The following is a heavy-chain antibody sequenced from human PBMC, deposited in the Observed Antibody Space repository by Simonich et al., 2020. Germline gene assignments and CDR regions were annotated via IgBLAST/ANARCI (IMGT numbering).Heavy chain of an antibody. CDR3: ARDGLGTAYYYYMDV. Sequence: EVQLVESGGGLVQPGGSLRLSCAASGFTFSSYWRSWVRQAPGKGREWVANIKQDGSEKYYVDSVKGRFTISSDNAKNSLYLQMNSLGAEDTAVYYCARDGLGTAYYYYMDVWGKGTTVTVSS. D-gene: IGHD7-27*01. CDR2: IKQDGSEK. V-gene: IGHV3-7*01. CDR1: GFTFSSYW. J-gene: IGHJ6*03.